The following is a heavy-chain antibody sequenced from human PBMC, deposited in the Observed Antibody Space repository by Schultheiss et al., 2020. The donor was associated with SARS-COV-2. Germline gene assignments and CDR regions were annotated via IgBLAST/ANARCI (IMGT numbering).Heavy chain of an antibody. D-gene: IGHD6-19*01. CDR3: ARDGMSSSCWYNYCFYV. CDR1: GFTFSSYG. CDR2: IWYDGSNK. V-gene: IGHV3-33*01. Sequence: GGSLRLSCAASGFTFSSYGMHWVRQAPGKGLEWVAVIWYDGSNKYYADSVKGRFTISRDNAKNSLILEMNSLIDEDTAVYYCARDGMSSSCWYNYCFYVWVQGTTVTVSS. J-gene: IGHJ6*02.